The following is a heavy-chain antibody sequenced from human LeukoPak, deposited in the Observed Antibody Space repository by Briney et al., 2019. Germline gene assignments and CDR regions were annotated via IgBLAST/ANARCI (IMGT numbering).Heavy chain of an antibody. V-gene: IGHV3-30*18. J-gene: IGHJ4*02. D-gene: IGHD6-19*01. Sequence: GGSLRLSCAASGFTFSNYGMHWVRKAPGKGLVWVAVISYDGSNTFYADSVKGRFTISRDNSKNTLYLQVNSLRAEDTAVYYCAKDPHSSGWYFTAFDYWGQGTLVTVSS. CDR1: GFTFSNYG. CDR2: ISYDGSNT. CDR3: AKDPHSSGWYFTAFDY.